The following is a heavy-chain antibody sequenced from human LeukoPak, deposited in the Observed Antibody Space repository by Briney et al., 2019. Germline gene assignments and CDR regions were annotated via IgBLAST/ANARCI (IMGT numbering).Heavy chain of an antibody. V-gene: IGHV3-48*03. J-gene: IGHJ5*02. CDR1: GFTVSSYE. CDR2: ISSSANTI. Sequence: EPGRSLRLSCAASGFTVSSYEMNWVRQAPGKGLEWVSYISSSANTIYYADSVKGRFTVSRDNAKNSLYLQMNSLRAEDTAVYYCAREGFTMVRGVKYNWFDPWGQGTLVTVSS. D-gene: IGHD3-10*01. CDR3: AREGFTMVRGVKYNWFDP.